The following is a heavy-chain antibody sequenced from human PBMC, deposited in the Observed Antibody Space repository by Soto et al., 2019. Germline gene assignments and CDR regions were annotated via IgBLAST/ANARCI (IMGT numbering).Heavy chain of an antibody. V-gene: IGHV1-69*13. CDR2: IIPVFGSA. J-gene: IGHJ6*02. CDR1: GDTFSSYS. CDR3: ARGPQQLLEWLSLPYYYYGMDV. D-gene: IGHD3-3*01. Sequence: SVKVSCKASGDTFSSYSITWVRQAPGQGLEWMGGIIPVFGSANYAQKFQGRVTITADESTSTAYMELSSLRSEDTAVYYCARGPQQLLEWLSLPYYYYGMDVWGQGTTVTV.